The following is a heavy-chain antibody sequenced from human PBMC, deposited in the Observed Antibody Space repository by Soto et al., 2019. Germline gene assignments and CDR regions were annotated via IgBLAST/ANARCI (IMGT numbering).Heavy chain of an antibody. V-gene: IGHV3-23*01. J-gene: IGHJ6*03. Sequence: GGSLRLSCAASGFTFSSYAMSWVRQAPGKGLEWVSAISGSGGSTYYADSVKGRFTISRDNSKNTLYLQMNSLRAEDTAVYYCAKGLSGGRRAYYYYYYMDVWGKGTTVTVSS. CDR2: ISGSGGST. CDR1: GFTFSSYA. CDR3: AKGLSGGRRAYYYYYYMDV.